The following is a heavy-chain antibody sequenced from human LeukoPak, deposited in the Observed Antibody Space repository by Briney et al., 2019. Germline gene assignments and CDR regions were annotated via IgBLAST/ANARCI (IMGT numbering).Heavy chain of an antibody. D-gene: IGHD5-12*01. CDR2: ISGSGCST. Sequence: PGGSLRLSCAASGFTFTSYAMSWVRQAPGKGLEWVSAISGSGCSTYYADSVKGRFTISRDNSKNTLYLQMNSLRAEDTAVYYCAKGRSGYEYYFDYWGQGTLVTVSS. CDR1: GFTFTSYA. CDR3: AKGRSGYEYYFDY. J-gene: IGHJ4*02. V-gene: IGHV3-23*01.